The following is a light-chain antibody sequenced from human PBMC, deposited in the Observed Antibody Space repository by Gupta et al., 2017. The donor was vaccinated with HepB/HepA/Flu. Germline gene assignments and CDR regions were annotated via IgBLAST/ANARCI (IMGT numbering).Light chain of an antibody. CDR1: SSDVGGYNY. Sequence: QSALTQPASVSGSPGQSVTISCTGTSSDVGGYNYVSWYQQYPGKAPKLLIYDVTARPSGISARFSASKSGNTASLTISGLQTEDEADYFCSSFTRSTSTLVLFGGGTKVTVL. CDR2: DVT. CDR3: SSFTRSTSTLVL. J-gene: IGLJ3*02. V-gene: IGLV2-14*03.